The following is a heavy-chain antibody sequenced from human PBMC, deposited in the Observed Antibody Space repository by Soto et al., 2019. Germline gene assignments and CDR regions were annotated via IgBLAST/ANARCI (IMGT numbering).Heavy chain of an antibody. D-gene: IGHD1-1*01. CDR1: GFALSGSA. J-gene: IGHJ4*02. CDR3: ISPGPFDS. V-gene: IGHV3-73*01. CDR2: IRNKANNYAT. Sequence: EVHLVESGGGLVQPGGSLKLSCAGTGFALSGSAFHWVRQASGGGLEWIGRIRNKANNYATAYAESAKGRFTISRDDSINTAYLEMNSLRIEDSARYYCISPGPFDSWGRGVLVTVSS.